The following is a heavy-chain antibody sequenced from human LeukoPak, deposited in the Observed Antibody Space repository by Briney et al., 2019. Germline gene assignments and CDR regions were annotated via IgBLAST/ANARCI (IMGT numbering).Heavy chain of an antibody. J-gene: IGHJ6*03. CDR2: TNHSGST. V-gene: IGHV4-39*07. Sequence: KPSETLSLTCTVSGGSISSSSYYWGWIRRPPGKGLEWIGETNHSGSTNYNPSLKSRVTISVDTSKNQFSLKLSSVTAADTAVYYCARVKRGYCSSTSCPDSRWNYYYYYYMDIWGKGTTVTVSS. CDR1: GGSISSSSYY. CDR3: ARVKRGYCSSTSCPDSRWNYYYYYYMDI. D-gene: IGHD2-2*01.